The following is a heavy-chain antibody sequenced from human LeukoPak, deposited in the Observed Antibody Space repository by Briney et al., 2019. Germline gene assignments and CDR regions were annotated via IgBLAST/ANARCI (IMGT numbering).Heavy chain of an antibody. CDR1: GDSIRRDNYY. CDR3: ATHPLLDY. Sequence: SGTLSLTCTVSGDSIRRDNYYWGWIRQPPGKGLEWIGSIYYSGSTYYNPSLKSRVSISVDPSKSQFSLKLTSVTAADTAVYYCATHPLLDYWGQGSLVTVSS. V-gene: IGHV4-39*01. CDR2: IYYSGST. J-gene: IGHJ4*02. D-gene: IGHD3-16*02.